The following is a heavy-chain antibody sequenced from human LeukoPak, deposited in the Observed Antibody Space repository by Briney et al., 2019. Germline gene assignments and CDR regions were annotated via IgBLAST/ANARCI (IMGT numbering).Heavy chain of an antibody. Sequence: PGGSLRLSSAASGFTFSSYAMSWVRTAPGKGLEWGSAISGSGGSTYYADSVKGRFTISRDNSKNTPYLQMNSLRAEDTAVYYCAKVATVSYVLRYFGWPAADDYWGQGTLVTVSS. CDR1: GFTFSSYA. V-gene: IGHV3-23*01. J-gene: IGHJ4*02. CDR3: AKVATVSYVLRYFGWPAADDY. CDR2: ISGSGGST. D-gene: IGHD3-9*01.